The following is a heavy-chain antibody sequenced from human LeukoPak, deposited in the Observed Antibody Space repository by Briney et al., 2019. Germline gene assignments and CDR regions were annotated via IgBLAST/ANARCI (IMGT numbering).Heavy chain of an antibody. CDR2: ISGSGGST. J-gene: IGHJ4*02. Sequence: PGGSLRLSCAASGFTFSSYAMSWVRQAPGKGLEWVSAISGSGGSTYYADSVKGRFTISRDNSKNTLYLQMNSLRAEDTAVYYCARDPYCSSTSCYFEADYWGQGTLVTVSS. CDR3: ARDPYCSSTSCYFEADY. D-gene: IGHD2-2*01. CDR1: GFTFSSYA. V-gene: IGHV3-23*01.